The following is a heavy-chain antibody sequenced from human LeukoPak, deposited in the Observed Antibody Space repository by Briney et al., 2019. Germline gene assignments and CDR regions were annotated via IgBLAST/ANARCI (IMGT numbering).Heavy chain of an antibody. CDR2: IIPIFGTA. Sequence: SVKVSCKASGGTFISYAISWVRQAPGQGLEWMGGIIPIFGTANYAQKFQGRVTITADESTSTAYMELSSLRSEDTAVYYCARGGEDSSGYYYDYWGQGALVTVSS. D-gene: IGHD3-22*01. CDR1: GGTFISYA. V-gene: IGHV1-69*13. CDR3: ARGGEDSSGYYYDY. J-gene: IGHJ4*02.